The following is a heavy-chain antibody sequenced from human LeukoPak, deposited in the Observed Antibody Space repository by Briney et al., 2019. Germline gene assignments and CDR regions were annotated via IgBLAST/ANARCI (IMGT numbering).Heavy chain of an antibody. D-gene: IGHD1-26*01. CDR1: GYTLTELS. CDR3: ATDGQVGPTRSGMDV. CDR2: FDPEDGET. V-gene: IGHV1-24*01. J-gene: IGHJ6*02. Sequence: GASVTVSCTVSGYTLTELSMHWVRQAPGKGKEGMGGFDPEDGETIYAQKFQGRVTMTEDRSTDTAYMELSSLRSEDTAVYYCATDGQVGPTRSGMDVWGQGTTVTVS.